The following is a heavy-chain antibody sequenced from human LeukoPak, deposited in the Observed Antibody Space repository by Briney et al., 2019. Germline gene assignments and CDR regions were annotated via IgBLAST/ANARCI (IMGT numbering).Heavy chain of an antibody. CDR2: INPSGGST. D-gene: IGHD1-1*01. CDR3: ARVQLERPLLDY. CDR1: GYTFTSYY. J-gene: IGHJ4*02. V-gene: IGHV1-46*01. Sequence: ASVKVSCKASGYTFTSYYMHWVRQAPGQGLEWMGIINPSGGSTSYAQKFQGRVTMTRNTSTSTVYMELSSLRSEDTAVYYCARVQLERPLLDYWGQGTLVTVSS.